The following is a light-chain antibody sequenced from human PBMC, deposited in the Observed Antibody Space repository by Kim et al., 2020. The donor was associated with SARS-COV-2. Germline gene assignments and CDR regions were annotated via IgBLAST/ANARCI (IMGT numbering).Light chain of an antibody. V-gene: IGKV1-5*03. CDR1: QSISTW. CDR2: KAS. J-gene: IGKJ1*01. CDR3: QQYNSYEAT. Sequence: ASVGDIVTITCRASQSISTWLAWYQQKPGKTPNLLIYKASSLESGVPSRFSGSGSGTEFTLTISSLQPDDFATYYCQQYNSYEATFGQGTKVDIK.